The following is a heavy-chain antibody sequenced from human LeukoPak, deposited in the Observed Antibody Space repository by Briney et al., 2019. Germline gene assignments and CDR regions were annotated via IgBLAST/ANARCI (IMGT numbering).Heavy chain of an antibody. CDR1: GFTFSSYA. D-gene: IGHD3-22*01. CDR3: AQKPSRVVIPQPYKYYFDY. Sequence: GGSLRLPCAASGFTFSSYAMHWVRQAPGKGLEWVAVISYDGSNKYYAGSVKGRFTISRDNSKNTLYLQMNSLRAEDTAVYYCAQKPSRVVIPQPYKYYFDYWGQGTLVTVSS. V-gene: IGHV3-30-3*01. CDR2: ISYDGSNK. J-gene: IGHJ4*02.